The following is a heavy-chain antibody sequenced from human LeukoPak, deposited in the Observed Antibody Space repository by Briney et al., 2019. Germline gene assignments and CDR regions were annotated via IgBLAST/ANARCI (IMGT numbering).Heavy chain of an antibody. Sequence: GGSLRLSCAASGFTFSRHWMSWVRQAPGKGLEWVSYISSSSSTIYYADSAKGRFTTSRDNAKNSLYLQMNSLRAEDTAVYYCARDTYYYGSGSYYLIDYWGQGTLVTVSS. V-gene: IGHV3-48*01. J-gene: IGHJ4*02. CDR3: ARDTYYYGSGSYYLIDY. CDR1: GFTFSRHW. D-gene: IGHD3-10*01. CDR2: ISSSSSTI.